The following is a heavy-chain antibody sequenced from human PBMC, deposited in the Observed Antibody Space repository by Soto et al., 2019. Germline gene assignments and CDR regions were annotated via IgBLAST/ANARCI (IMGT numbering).Heavy chain of an antibody. J-gene: IGHJ6*02. CDR2: MNPNSGNT. V-gene: IGHV1-8*01. Sequence: ASVKVSCKASGYTFTSYDINWVRQATGQGLEWMGWMNPNSGNTGYAQKFQGRVTMTRNTSISTAYMALSSLSSEDTAVYYCARVGEGGSRRTYYDFWSGYYSRSVYGMDVWGQGTTVTVSS. D-gene: IGHD3-3*01. CDR3: ARVGEGGSRRTYYDFWSGYYSRSVYGMDV. CDR1: GYTFTSYD.